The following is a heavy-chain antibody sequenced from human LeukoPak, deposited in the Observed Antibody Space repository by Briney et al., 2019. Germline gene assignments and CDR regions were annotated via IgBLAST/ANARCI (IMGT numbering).Heavy chain of an antibody. D-gene: IGHD2-8*01. J-gene: IGHJ4*02. CDR2: IDSSSYT. Sequence: PGGSLRLSCKVSGVSFSNYGMDWVRQAPGKGLEWLSFIDSSSYTSYADSVKGRFTISRDNAENSLYLQMSSLTVEDTAVYYCARDPNGNPDFDYWGQGTLVTVSS. CDR1: GVSFSNYG. CDR3: ARDPNGNPDFDY. V-gene: IGHV3-21*05.